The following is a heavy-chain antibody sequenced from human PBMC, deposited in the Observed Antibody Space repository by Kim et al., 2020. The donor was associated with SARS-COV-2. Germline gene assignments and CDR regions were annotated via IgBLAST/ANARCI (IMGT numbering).Heavy chain of an antibody. CDR1: GFTFDDFS. V-gene: IGHV3-43*02. J-gene: IGHJ5*01. Sequence: GGSLRLSCAATGFTFDDFSMHWVRQAPGKGLEWISVISGGGGSTYYAESLKGRFTTSRDNNKKSLYLQLNSLTTDDTALYFCAKSHDGSFRRYFGLAAWGPGTPVTVSS. CDR3: AKSHDGSFRRYFGLAA. D-gene: IGHD1-26*01. CDR2: ISGGGGST.